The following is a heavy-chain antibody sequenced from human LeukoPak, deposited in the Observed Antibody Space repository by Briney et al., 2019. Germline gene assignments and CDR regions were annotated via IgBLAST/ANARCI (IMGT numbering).Heavy chain of an antibody. CDR3: AHGTPYYYDSSGPPSEYYFDY. Sequence: GSLRLSCAASGFTVSSNYMSWVRQAPGKGLEWVSVIYSGGSTYYADSVKGRFTISRDNSKNTLYLQMNSLRAEDTAVYYCAHGTPYYYDSSGPPSEYYFDYWGQGTLVTVSS. CDR1: GFTVSSNY. V-gene: IGHV3-53*01. D-gene: IGHD3-22*01. CDR2: IYSGGST. J-gene: IGHJ4*02.